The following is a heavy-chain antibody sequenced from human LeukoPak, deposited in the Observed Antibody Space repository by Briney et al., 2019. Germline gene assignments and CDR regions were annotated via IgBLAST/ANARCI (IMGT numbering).Heavy chain of an antibody. V-gene: IGHV3-30*02. CDR1: GFTFSSYG. CDR3: AKPNGSYHAFDI. CDR2: IRHDGSNK. J-gene: IGHJ3*02. D-gene: IGHD1-26*01. Sequence: PGGSLRLTCAASGFTFSSYGMHWVRQAPGKGLEWVAFIRHDGSNKYYADSVKGRFTISRDNSKNTLYLQMNSLRAEDTAVYYCAKPNGSYHAFDIWGQGTMVTVSS.